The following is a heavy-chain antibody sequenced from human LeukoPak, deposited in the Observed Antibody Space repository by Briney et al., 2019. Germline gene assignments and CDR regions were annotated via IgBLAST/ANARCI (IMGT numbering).Heavy chain of an antibody. CDR1: GFTFNGYW. Sequence: PGGSLRLSCAASGFTFNGYWMSWVRQAPGKGLEWVANIKEDGSAQYYVGSVKGRFTISRDNAKNTLYLQMNSLRAEDTAVYYCARDRVYDILTGYRVPYWYFDLWGRGTLVTVSS. CDR2: IKEDGSAQ. V-gene: IGHV3-7*01. CDR3: ARDRVYDILTGYRVPYWYFDL. J-gene: IGHJ2*01. D-gene: IGHD3-9*01.